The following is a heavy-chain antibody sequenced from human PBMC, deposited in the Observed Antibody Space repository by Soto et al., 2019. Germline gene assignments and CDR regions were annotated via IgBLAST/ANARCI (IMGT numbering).Heavy chain of an antibody. D-gene: IGHD5-18*01. CDR2: ISGSGGST. J-gene: IGHJ6*02. CDR1: GFTFSSYA. Sequence: GGSLRLSCAASGFTFSSYAMSWVRQAPGKGLEWVSAISGSGGSTYYTDSVKGRFTISRDNSKNTLYLQMNSLRAEDTAVYYCAGTVDTAMTGYYYYGMDVWGQGTTVTVSS. V-gene: IGHV3-23*01. CDR3: AGTVDTAMTGYYYYGMDV.